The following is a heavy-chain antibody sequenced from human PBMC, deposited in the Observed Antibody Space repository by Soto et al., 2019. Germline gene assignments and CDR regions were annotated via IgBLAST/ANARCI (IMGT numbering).Heavy chain of an antibody. CDR2: ISAGSDAI. V-gene: IGHV3-48*02. CDR3: ARLYVTSRGGSWFDP. Sequence: VQLVESGGCLVQPGGSLRLSCEASGFMFSIYTLNWVRQAPGKGLEWISYISAGSDAIHYADSVKGRFTVSRDNAKNTMYLQMTSLRDEDTAVYFCARLYVTSRGGSWFDPWGQGTLVTVSS. D-gene: IGHD1-26*01. J-gene: IGHJ5*02. CDR1: GFMFSIYT.